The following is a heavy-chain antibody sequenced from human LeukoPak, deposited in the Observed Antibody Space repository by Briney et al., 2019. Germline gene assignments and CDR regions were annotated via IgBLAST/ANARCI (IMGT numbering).Heavy chain of an antibody. CDR2: ISYDGSNK. D-gene: IGHD3-10*01. J-gene: IGHJ4*02. V-gene: IGHV3-30-3*01. CDR1: GFTFSSYA. CDR3: ARDELGEPTYYFDY. Sequence: GGSLRLSCAASGFTFSSYAMHWVRQAPGKGLEWVAVISYDGSNKYYADSVKGRSTISRDNSKNTLYLQMNSLRAEDTAVYYCARDELGEPTYYFDYWGQGTLVTVSS.